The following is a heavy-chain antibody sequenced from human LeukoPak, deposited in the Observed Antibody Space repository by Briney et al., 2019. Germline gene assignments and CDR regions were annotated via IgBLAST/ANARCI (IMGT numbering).Heavy chain of an antibody. Sequence: PGGSLRLSCAASGFTFPNYWTSWVRQAPGKGLEWVANIRQDGSEKFYVDAVKGRFTISRDNDKSSLYLQMNSLRGEDTAVYFCARVGGVWELILWCQGTLVTVS. CDR3: ARVGGVWELIL. J-gene: IGHJ4*02. V-gene: IGHV3-7*01. D-gene: IGHD2-15*01. CDR2: IRQDGSEK. CDR1: GFTFPNYW.